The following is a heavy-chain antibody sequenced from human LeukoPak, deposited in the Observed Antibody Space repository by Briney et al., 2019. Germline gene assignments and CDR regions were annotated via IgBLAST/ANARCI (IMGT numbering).Heavy chain of an antibody. CDR1: GYTFSGYD. V-gene: IGHV1-8*01. CDR3: ARSLGTYWGKDFLNWFDP. J-gene: IGHJ5*02. Sequence: ASVKVSCKASGYTFSGYDVIWVRQATGRGLEWMGWMNPNSGNTGYAQKFQGRVSMTGDSSINIAYMELTSLKSEDTAVYYCARSLGTYWGKDFLNWFDPWGQGTLVTVSS. D-gene: IGHD3-16*01. CDR2: MNPNSGNT.